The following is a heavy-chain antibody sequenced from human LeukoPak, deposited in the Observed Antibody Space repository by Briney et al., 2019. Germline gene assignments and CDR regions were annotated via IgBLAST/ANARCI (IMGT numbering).Heavy chain of an antibody. CDR3: GTDAYGDSYDY. CDR2: IGGSGTPT. CDR1: GFTVSSNY. Sequence: HPGGSLRLSCAASGFTVSSNYMSWVRQAPGKGLEWVSAIGGSGTPTCYADSVKGRFTISRDNSKNTLYLRMSSLRAEDTAIYYCGTDAYGDSYDYWGQGTLVTVSS. D-gene: IGHD4-17*01. V-gene: IGHV3-53*01. J-gene: IGHJ4*02.